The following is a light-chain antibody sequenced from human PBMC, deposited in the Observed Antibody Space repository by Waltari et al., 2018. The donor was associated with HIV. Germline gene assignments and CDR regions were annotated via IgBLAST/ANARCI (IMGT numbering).Light chain of an antibody. V-gene: IGLV2-8*01. CDR1: SSDIGAYDS. CDR3: SSYGDNIRVL. J-gene: IGLJ2*01. Sequence: QSALPQPPSASGSLGQSVTISCTGSSSDIGAYDSFSLFPQHPHNAPKLLLYEVTKRPSGVPDRFSGSRSGDTAFLSVSGLQPDDSAAYFCSSYGDNIRVLFGGGTNLTVL. CDR2: EVT.